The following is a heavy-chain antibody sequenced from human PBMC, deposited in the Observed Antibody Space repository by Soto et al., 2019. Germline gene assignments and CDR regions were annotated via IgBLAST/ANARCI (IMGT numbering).Heavy chain of an antibody. Sequence: PGESLKISCKASGYSFTRYWISWVRQMPGKGLEWMGRLDPSDSYTSYSPSFQGHVTISTDKSISTAYLQWSSLKASDSAMYYCARHPTSSWNCDFWGQGTLVTVSS. D-gene: IGHD6-19*01. V-gene: IGHV5-10-1*01. CDR2: LDPSDSYT. J-gene: IGHJ4*02. CDR1: GYSFTRYW. CDR3: ARHPTSSWNCDF.